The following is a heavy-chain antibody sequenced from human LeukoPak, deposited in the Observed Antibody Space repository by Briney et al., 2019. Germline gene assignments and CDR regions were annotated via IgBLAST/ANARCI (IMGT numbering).Heavy chain of an antibody. CDR2: LTGDGNT. V-gene: IGHV3-23*01. CDR3: AKGLGAAGGKFDC. CDR1: GFTFTSYA. Sequence: GGSLRLSCAASGFTFTSYAMSWVRKAPGKGPEWVSVLTGDGNTYYADSVKGRFTNSRDDSKNTLFLQMNSLRAEDTAVYFCAKGLGAAGGKFDCWGQGTLVTVSS. D-gene: IGHD6-13*01. J-gene: IGHJ4*02.